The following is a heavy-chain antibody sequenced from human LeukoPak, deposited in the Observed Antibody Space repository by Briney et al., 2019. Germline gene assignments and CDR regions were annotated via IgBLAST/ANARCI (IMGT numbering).Heavy chain of an antibody. CDR1: GGSISSYY. D-gene: IGHD5-12*01. Sequence: PSETLSLTCTVSGGSISSYYWSWIRQPPGKELEWIGYIYYSGSTNYNPSLKSRVTISVDTSKNQFSLKLSSVTAADTAAYYCARQVRDGYNYYFDYWGQGTLVTVSS. V-gene: IGHV4-59*08. CDR2: IYYSGST. J-gene: IGHJ4*02. CDR3: ARQVRDGYNYYFDY.